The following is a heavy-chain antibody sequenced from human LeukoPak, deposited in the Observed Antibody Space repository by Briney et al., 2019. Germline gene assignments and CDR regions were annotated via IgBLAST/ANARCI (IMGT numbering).Heavy chain of an antibody. Sequence: ASVKVSCKASGYTFTSYGISWVRQAPGQGLEWMGWISAYNGNKNYAQKLQGRVTMTTDTSTSTAYMELRSLRSDDTAVYYCARCFYKLNWNYEGDDYWGQGTLVTVSS. J-gene: IGHJ4*02. CDR2: ISAYNGNK. CDR1: GYTFTSYG. CDR3: ARCFYKLNWNYEGDDY. D-gene: IGHD1-7*01. V-gene: IGHV1-18*01.